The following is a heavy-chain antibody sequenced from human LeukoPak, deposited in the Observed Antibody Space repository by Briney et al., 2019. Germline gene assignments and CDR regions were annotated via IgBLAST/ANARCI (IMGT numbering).Heavy chain of an antibody. V-gene: IGHV3-15*01. J-gene: IGHJ4*02. CDR2: IKSKTNGGTT. Sequence: PGGSLRLSSAASGFTFNNAWMSWVRQAPGKGLEWVGRIKSKTNGGTTDYAAPVKGRITISRDDSKNMLYLQMNSLKTEDTAVYHCTTDQIYWGQGTLVTVSS. CDR1: GFTFNNAW. CDR3: TTDQIY.